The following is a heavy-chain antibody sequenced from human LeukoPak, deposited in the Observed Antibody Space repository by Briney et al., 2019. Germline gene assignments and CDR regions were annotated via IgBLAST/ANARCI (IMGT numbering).Heavy chain of an antibody. Sequence: ASVKVSCKVSGYTFTDSYMHWVQKAPGKGFEWMGLIDPADGETIYAGKFQGRVTITADTSTDTAYMELSSLTSEDTAVYYCASEPRQWASWGQGTLVTVSS. CDR3: ASEPRQWAS. CDR1: GYTFTDSY. J-gene: IGHJ4*02. CDR2: IDPADGET. V-gene: IGHV1-69-2*01. D-gene: IGHD1-26*01.